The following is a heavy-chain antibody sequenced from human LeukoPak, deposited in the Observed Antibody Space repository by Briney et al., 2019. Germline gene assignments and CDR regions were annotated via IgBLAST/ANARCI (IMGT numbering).Heavy chain of an antibody. CDR2: ISGSGGST. Sequence: GGSLRLSCAASGFTFSSYAMSWVRQAPGKGLEWVSAISGSGGSTYYADSVKGRFTIPRDNSKNTLYLQMNSLRAEDTAVYYCAKLGGWSGAYDAFDIWGQGTMVTVSS. CDR3: AKLGGWSGAYDAFDI. CDR1: GFTFSSYA. V-gene: IGHV3-23*01. D-gene: IGHD6-19*01. J-gene: IGHJ3*02.